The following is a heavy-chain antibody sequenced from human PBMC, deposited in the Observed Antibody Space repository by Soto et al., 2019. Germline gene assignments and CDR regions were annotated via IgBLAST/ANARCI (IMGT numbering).Heavy chain of an antibody. CDR3: ARAKLGYCSGGSCYAQDY. J-gene: IGHJ4*02. CDR1: GDSVSSNSAA. D-gene: IGHD2-15*01. Sequence: QVQLQQSGPGLVKPSQTLSLTCAISGDSVSSNSAAWNWIRQSPSRGLEWLGRTYYRSKWYNDYAVSVKSRITINPDTAQNQFSLQLNSVTPEDTAVYYCARAKLGYCSGGSCYAQDYWGQGTLVTVSS. CDR2: TYYRSKWYN. V-gene: IGHV6-1*01.